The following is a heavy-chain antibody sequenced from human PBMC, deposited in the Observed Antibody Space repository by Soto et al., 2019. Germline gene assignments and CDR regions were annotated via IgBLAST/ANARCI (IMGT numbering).Heavy chain of an antibody. V-gene: IGHV1-18*01. CDR1: GYTFTNYG. J-gene: IGHJ5*02. CDR2: ISPYNGNT. CDR3: ARDVGGYCYP. Sequence: QVQLVQSGAEVKKPGASVKVSCEASGYTFTNYGITWVRQAPGQGLEWMGWISPYNGNTNYEQKFQGRVIMTTDTSTYTAYMDLRNLRSDDTAGYYCARDVGGYCYPWGQGTLVTVSS. D-gene: IGHD2-21*02.